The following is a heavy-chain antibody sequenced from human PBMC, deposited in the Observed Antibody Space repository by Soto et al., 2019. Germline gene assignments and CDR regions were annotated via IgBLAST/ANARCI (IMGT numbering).Heavy chain of an antibody. CDR2: ISYDGSNK. CDR3: AKDSRVGFRPYYGMDV. D-gene: IGHD2-2*01. CDR1: GFTFSSYG. Sequence: PGGSLRLSCAASGFTFSSYGMHWVRQAPGKGLEWVAVISYDGSNKYYADSVKGRFTISRDNSKNTLYLQMNSLRAEDTAVYYCAKDSRVGFRPYYGMDVWGQGTTVTVSS. V-gene: IGHV3-30*18. J-gene: IGHJ6*02.